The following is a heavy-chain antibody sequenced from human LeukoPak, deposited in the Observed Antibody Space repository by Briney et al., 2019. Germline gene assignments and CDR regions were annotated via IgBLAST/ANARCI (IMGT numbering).Heavy chain of an antibody. D-gene: IGHD3-9*01. Sequence: KSSETLSLTCTVSGGSISSYYWSWIRQPPGKGLEWIGYIYYSGSTNYNPSLKSRVTISVDTSKNQFSLKLSSVTAADTAVYYCARGGILTGYTWGQGTLVTVSS. CDR1: GGSISSYY. V-gene: IGHV4-59*12. CDR2: IYYSGST. CDR3: ARGGILTGYT. J-gene: IGHJ5*02.